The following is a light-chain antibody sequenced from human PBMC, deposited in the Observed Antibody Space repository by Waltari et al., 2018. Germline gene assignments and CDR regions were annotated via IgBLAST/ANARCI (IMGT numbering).Light chain of an antibody. CDR3: QQYNNWPPLT. CDR1: QSVSSN. Sequence: EIVITHTPATLSVSPGDRATLSCRAGQSVSSNSAWYQQKPGQAPRLLIYGAATRTAGIPARCSSSGSATEFTLTISSLQSEDFAVYYCQQYNNWPPLTFGQGTRLEIK. CDR2: GAA. J-gene: IGKJ5*01. V-gene: IGKV3-15*01.